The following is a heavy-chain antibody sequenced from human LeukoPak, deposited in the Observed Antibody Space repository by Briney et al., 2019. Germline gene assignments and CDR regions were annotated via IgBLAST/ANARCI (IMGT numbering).Heavy chain of an antibody. CDR1: GFTFSSYD. J-gene: IGHJ2*01. CDR2: SGGDGGST. Sequence: GSLRLSFAASGFTFSSYDMSWVRQAPGKGLEWVSASGGDGGSTYADSVKGRFTISRDNSKNTLYLQMNSLRAEDTATYYCAKALNYWYFDLWGRGNLVTVSS. V-gene: IGHV3-23*01. CDR3: AKALNYWYFDL.